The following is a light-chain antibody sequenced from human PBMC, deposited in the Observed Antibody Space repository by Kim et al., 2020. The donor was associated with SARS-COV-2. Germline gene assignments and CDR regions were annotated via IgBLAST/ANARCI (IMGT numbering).Light chain of an antibody. CDR2: WAS. CDR3: HQYSTPPHT. J-gene: IGKJ2*01. Sequence: DIVMTQSPDSLAVSLGERATINCKSSQSVLYSSNNKNYLAWYQQKPGQPPKLLIYWASTRESGVPDRISGSGSGTDFTLTISSLQAEDVAVYYCHQYSTPPHTFGQGTKLEI. V-gene: IGKV4-1*01. CDR1: QSVLYSSNNKNY.